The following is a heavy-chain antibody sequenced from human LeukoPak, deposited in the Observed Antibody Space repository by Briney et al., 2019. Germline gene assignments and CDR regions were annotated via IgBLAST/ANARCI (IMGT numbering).Heavy chain of an antibody. D-gene: IGHD3-9*01. CDR2: ISGSGGST. J-gene: IGHJ4*02. CDR3: AKVDYDILTGYYKGPDY. CDR1: GFTVSSNY. V-gene: IGHV3-23*01. Sequence: GGSLRLSCAASGFTVSSNYMSWVRQAPGKGLEWVSAISGSGGSTYYADSVKGRFTISRDNSKNTLYLQMNSLRAEDTAVYYCAKVDYDILTGYYKGPDYWGQGTLVTVSS.